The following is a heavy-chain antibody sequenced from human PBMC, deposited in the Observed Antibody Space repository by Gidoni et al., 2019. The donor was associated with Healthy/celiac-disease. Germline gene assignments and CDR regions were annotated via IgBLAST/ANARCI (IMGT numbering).Heavy chain of an antibody. CDR3: ARDLLGSGSYYGY. V-gene: IGHV3-30-3*01. Sequence: QVQLVESGGGVVQPGRSLRLSWAASGSTFSSYAMHWVRQAPGKGLEWVAVISYDGSNKYYADSVKVRFTISRDNSKNTLYLQMNSLRAEDTAVYYCARDLLGSGSYYGYWGQGTLVTVSS. D-gene: IGHD1-26*01. CDR1: GSTFSSYA. J-gene: IGHJ4*02. CDR2: ISYDGSNK.